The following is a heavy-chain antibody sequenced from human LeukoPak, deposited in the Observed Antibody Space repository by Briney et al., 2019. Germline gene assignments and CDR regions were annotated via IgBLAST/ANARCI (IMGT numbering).Heavy chain of an antibody. J-gene: IGHJ4*02. Sequence: GASVKVSCKASGYTFTGYYMHWVRQAPGQGLEWMGWINPNSGGTNYAQKFQGRVTVTRDTSISTVYMELSRLRSDDTAVYYCARDCSSNSCYTAYWGQGTLVTVSS. CDR3: ARDCSSNSCYTAY. CDR1: GYTFTGYY. V-gene: IGHV1-2*02. CDR2: INPNSGGT. D-gene: IGHD2-2*02.